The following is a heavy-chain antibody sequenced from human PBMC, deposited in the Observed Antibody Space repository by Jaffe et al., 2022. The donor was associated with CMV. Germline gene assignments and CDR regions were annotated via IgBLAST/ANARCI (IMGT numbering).Heavy chain of an antibody. CDR1: GGTFSSYA. CDR2: IIPILGIA. CDR3: ARLLPRYYYDSSGYHPGDY. D-gene: IGHD3-22*01. J-gene: IGHJ4*02. V-gene: IGHV1-69*09. Sequence: QVQLVQSGAEVKKPGSSVKVSCKASGGTFSSYAISWVRQAPGQGLEWMGRIIPILGIANYAQKFQGRVTITADKSTSTAYMELSSLRSEDTAVYYCARLLPRYYYDSSGYHPGDYWGQGTLVTVSS.